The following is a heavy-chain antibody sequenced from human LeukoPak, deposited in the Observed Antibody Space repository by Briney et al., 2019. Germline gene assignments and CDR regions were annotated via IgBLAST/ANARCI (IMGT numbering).Heavy chain of an antibody. D-gene: IGHD3-22*01. Sequence: GASVKASCKASGGTFSSYAISWVRQAPGQGLEWMGGIIPIFGTANYAQKFQGRVTITTDESTSTAYMELSSLRSEDTAVYYCASSNAPYYYDSSGYYAWFDPWGQGTLVTVSS. J-gene: IGHJ5*02. CDR3: ASSNAPYYYDSSGYYAWFDP. CDR2: IIPIFGTA. CDR1: GGTFSSYA. V-gene: IGHV1-69*05.